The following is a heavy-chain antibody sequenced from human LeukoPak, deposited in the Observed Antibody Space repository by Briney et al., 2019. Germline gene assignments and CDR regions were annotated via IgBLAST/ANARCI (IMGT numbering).Heavy chain of an antibody. J-gene: IGHJ4*02. Sequence: ASVKVSCKASGYTCTSYGISSVRQAPGQGLEWMGWISAYNGNTNYAQKLQGRVTMTTDTSTSTAYMELRSLRSDDTAVYYCARDRVLAVAGTADYWGQGTLVTVSS. CDR3: ARDRVLAVAGTADY. V-gene: IGHV1-18*01. CDR1: GYTCTSYG. CDR2: ISAYNGNT. D-gene: IGHD6-19*01.